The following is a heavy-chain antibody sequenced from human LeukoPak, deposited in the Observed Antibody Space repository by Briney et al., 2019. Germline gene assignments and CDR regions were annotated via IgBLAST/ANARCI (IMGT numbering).Heavy chain of an antibody. J-gene: IGHJ5*02. CDR2: INAGNGNT. V-gene: IGHV1-3*01. Sequence: GASVKVSCKASGYTFTSYAMHWVRQAPGQRLEWMGWINAGNGNTKYSQKFQGRVTITRDTSASTAYMELSSLRSEDTAVYYCARDYHRYMVTNWFDPWGQGTLVTVSS. CDR1: GYTFTSYA. CDR3: ARDYHRYMVTNWFDP. D-gene: IGHD2-21*02.